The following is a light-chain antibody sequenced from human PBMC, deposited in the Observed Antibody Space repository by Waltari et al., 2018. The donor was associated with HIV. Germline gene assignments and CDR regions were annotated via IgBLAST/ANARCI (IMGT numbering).Light chain of an antibody. V-gene: IGLV2-14*03. CDR1: SSDIGGYNY. CDR3: SSFTTSHKLF. Sequence: QSALTQPASMSGSPGQSITISCTGTSSDIGGYNYISWYQQHPGKAPKLVIYGVLVRPSGISHLFSGSKSGDTASLTISGLQTEDEAHYYCSSFTTSHKLFFGGGTHLTVL. CDR2: GVL. J-gene: IGLJ2*01.